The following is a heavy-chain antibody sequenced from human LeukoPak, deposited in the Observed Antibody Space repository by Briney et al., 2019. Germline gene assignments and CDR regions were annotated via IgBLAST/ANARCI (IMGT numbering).Heavy chain of an antibody. CDR2: ISGSGGST. V-gene: IGHV3-23*01. D-gene: IGHD2-2*01. Sequence: PGGSLRLSCAASGFTFSSYAMIWVRQAPGKGREWVSAISGSGGSTYYADSVKGRFTISRDNSKNTLYLQMNSLRAENTAVYYCAKDNGVPAAMGDFDYWGQGTLVTVSS. CDR3: AKDNGVPAAMGDFDY. J-gene: IGHJ4*02. CDR1: GFTFSSYA.